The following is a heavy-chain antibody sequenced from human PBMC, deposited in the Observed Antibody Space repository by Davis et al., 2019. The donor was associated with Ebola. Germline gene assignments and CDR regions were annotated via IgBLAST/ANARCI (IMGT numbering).Heavy chain of an antibody. CDR3: ARSYWQQLDHFDH. D-gene: IGHD6-13*01. V-gene: IGHV7-4-1*02. CDR2: INTNTGNP. Sequence: ASVKVSCNASGYTFTSYAINWVRQAPGQGLEWMGWINTNTGNPTYAQGFTGRFVFSLDTSVSTAYLQISSLKAEDTAVYYCARSYWQQLDHFDHWGQGTLVTVSS. J-gene: IGHJ4*02. CDR1: GYTFTSYA.